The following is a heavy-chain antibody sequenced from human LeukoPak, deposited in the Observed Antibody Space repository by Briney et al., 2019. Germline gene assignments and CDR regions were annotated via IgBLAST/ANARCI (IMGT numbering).Heavy chain of an antibody. J-gene: IGHJ4*02. CDR3: AREDSGGWRYFDS. CDR2: IYPGDSDT. CDR1: GYSFTSCW. D-gene: IGHD6-19*01. V-gene: IGHV5-51*01. Sequence: HGESLKISCKGSGYSFTSCWIGWVRQMPEKGLEWMGIIYPGDSDTRYSPSFQGQVTISADKSISTAYLQWSSLKASDTAMYYCAREDSGGWRYFDSWGQGTLVTVFS.